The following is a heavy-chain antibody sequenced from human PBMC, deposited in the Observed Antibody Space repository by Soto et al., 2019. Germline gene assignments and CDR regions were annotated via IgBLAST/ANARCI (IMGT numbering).Heavy chain of an antibody. J-gene: IGHJ6*02. CDR1: GGSFSAYY. CDR2: IIHSEST. V-gene: IGHV4-34*12. CDR3: AIQRPTDGRWEFANYYCMDV. Sequence: SETLSLTCAVYGGSFSAYYWSWVRQPPGKGLEWIGEIIHSESTKYNPSLKSRVTISVDTSKNQFSLKLSSVTAADTAVYYCAIQRPTDGRWEFANYYCMDVWRQGTPVTVSS. D-gene: IGHD1-26*01.